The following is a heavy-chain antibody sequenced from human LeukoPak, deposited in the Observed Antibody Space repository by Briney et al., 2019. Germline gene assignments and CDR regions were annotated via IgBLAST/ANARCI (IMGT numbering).Heavy chain of an antibody. Sequence: GGSLRLSCAASGFTFSSYWMHWVRQAPGKGLVWVSRINTDGSSTSYADSVKGRFTISRDNAKNTLYLQMNSLRAEDTAVYYCARAEIVVVAALDYWGQGTLVTVSS. CDR1: GFTFSSYW. V-gene: IGHV3-74*01. J-gene: IGHJ4*02. D-gene: IGHD2-15*01. CDR3: ARAEIVVVAALDY. CDR2: INTDGSST.